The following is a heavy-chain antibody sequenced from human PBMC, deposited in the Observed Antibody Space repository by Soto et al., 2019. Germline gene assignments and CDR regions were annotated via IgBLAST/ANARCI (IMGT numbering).Heavy chain of an antibody. Sequence: GESLKISCKGSGCSFTSYWIGWVRQMPGKGLEWMGIIYPGDSDTRYSPSFQGQVTISADKSISTAYLQWSSLKASDTAMYYCARHSELRNYNNYYYGMDVWGQGTTVTVSS. D-gene: IGHD1-7*01. CDR2: IYPGDSDT. CDR1: GCSFTSYW. CDR3: ARHSELRNYNNYYYGMDV. V-gene: IGHV5-51*01. J-gene: IGHJ6*02.